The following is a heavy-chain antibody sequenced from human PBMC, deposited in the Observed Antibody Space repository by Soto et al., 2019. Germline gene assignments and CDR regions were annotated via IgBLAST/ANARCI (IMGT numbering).Heavy chain of an antibody. V-gene: IGHV3-23*01. J-gene: IGHJ4*02. Sequence: EVQLLQSGGGLVQPGGSLTLSCGVSGFPFAPSTMSGVRQAQGKGLEWVSTISVSVGSTYSADSVQGRFTVSSDISDNTLFLRMTSVTADDTAVYFCAKHDVPHSTSNAYFYDHWGRGVLVTVSS. CDR2: ISVSVGST. CDR1: GFPFAPST. D-gene: IGHD3-16*01. CDR3: AKHDVPHSTSNAYFYDH.